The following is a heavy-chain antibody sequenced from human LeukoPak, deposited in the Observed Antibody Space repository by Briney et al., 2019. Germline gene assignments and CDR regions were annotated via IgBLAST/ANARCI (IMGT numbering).Heavy chain of an antibody. Sequence: GGSLRLSCAASGFTFSSYAMHWVRQAPGKGLEWVAVISYDGSNKYYADSVKGRFTISRDNSKNTLYLQMNSLRAEDTAVYYCARAEGYCSSTSCHHDAFDIWGQGTMVTVSS. V-gene: IGHV3-30-3*01. D-gene: IGHD2-2*01. CDR2: ISYDGSNK. CDR3: ARAEGYCSSTSCHHDAFDI. J-gene: IGHJ3*02. CDR1: GFTFSSYA.